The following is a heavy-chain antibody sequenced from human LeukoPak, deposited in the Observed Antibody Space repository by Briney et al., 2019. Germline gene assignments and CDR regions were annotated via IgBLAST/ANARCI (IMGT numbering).Heavy chain of an antibody. D-gene: IGHD4-17*01. V-gene: IGHV4-59*08. CDR1: GGSISSYY. J-gene: IGHJ6*03. Sequence: SETLSLTCTVSGGSISSYYWSWIRQPPGKGLEWIGYIYYSGSTNYNPSLKSRVTISVDTSKNQFSLKLSSVTAADTAVYYCARLMTTVTTSDYYYYMDVWAKGTTVTVSS. CDR3: ARLMTTVTTSDYYYYMDV. CDR2: IYYSGST.